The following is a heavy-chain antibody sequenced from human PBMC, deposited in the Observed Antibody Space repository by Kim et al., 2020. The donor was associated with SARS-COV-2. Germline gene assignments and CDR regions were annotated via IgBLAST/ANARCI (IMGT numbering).Heavy chain of an antibody. Sequence: SETLSLTCTVSGGSISSSSYYWGWIRQPPGKGLEWIGSIYYSGSTYYNPSLKSRVTISVDTSKNQFSLKLSSVTAADTAVYYCARDLDAEYYFDYWGQGTLVTVSS. CDR3: ARDLDAEYYFDY. CDR1: GGSISSSSYY. J-gene: IGHJ4*02. CDR2: IYYSGST. V-gene: IGHV4-39*02. D-gene: IGHD2-2*01.